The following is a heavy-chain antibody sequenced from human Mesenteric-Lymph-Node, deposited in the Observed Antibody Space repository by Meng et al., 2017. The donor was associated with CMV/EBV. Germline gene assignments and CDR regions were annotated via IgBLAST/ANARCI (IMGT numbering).Heavy chain of an antibody. CDR2: ITAMSGVT. CDR3: ARDEPVGAVD. D-gene: IGHD1-26*01. CDR1: GGTFNTFT. Sequence: SVKVSCKASGGTFNTFTLSWVRQAPGQGLEWMGKITAMSGVTNYVQKLQGTVTITADKSTSTAYMELNSLRAEDTAVYYCARDEPVGAVDWGQGTLVTVSS. V-gene: IGHV1-69*04. J-gene: IGHJ4*02.